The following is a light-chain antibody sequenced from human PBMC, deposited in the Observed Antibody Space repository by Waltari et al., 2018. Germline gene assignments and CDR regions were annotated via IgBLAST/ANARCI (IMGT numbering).Light chain of an antibody. CDR1: QSVSDS. CDR3: QHRSGP. CDR2: DAS. Sequence: DIVLTQSPATLSLSPGDRATLSCRASQSVSDSLDWYQHKPGQAPRLLVYDASNRATGVPARFSGSGSGTHFTLTISSLEPADFAVYYCQHRSGPFGPGTKVDFK. J-gene: IGKJ3*01. V-gene: IGKV3-11*01.